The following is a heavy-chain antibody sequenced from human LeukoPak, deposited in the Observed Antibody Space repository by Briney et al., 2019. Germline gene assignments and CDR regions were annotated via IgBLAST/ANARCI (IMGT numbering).Heavy chain of an antibody. CDR1: GFTFSSYA. D-gene: IGHD6-19*01. V-gene: IGHV3-21*01. CDR2: ISSSSSYI. CDR3: AREYSSGWYSGNWFDP. Sequence: GRSLRLSCAASGFTFSSYAMHWVRQAPGKGLEWVSSISSSSSYIYYADSVKGRFTISRDNAKNSLYLQMNSLRAEDTAVYYCAREYSSGWYSGNWFDPWGQGTLVTVSS. J-gene: IGHJ5*02.